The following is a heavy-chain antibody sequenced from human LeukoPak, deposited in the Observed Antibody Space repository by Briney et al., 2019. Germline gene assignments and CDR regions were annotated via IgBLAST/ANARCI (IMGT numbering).Heavy chain of an antibody. D-gene: IGHD3-22*01. CDR1: GFTFSSYA. CDR3: AKEAVGGITMIVVVITYFDY. J-gene: IGHJ4*02. V-gene: IGHV3-23*01. Sequence: GGSLRLSCAASGFTFSSYAMSWVRQAPETGLEWVSAISGSGGSTYYADSVKGRFTISRDNSKNTLYLQMNSLRAEDTAVYYCAKEAVGGITMIVVVITYFDYWGQGTLVTVSS. CDR2: ISGSGGST.